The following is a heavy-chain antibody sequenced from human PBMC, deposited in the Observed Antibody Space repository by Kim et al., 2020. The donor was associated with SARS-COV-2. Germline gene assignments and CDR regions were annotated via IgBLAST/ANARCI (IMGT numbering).Heavy chain of an antibody. CDR3: AGEVVATENYYYYGMDV. CDR2: IYYSGST. Sequence: SETLSLTCTVSGGSISSSSYYWGWIRQPPGKGLEWIGSIYYSGSTYYNPSLKSRVTISVDTSKNQFSLKLSSVTAADTAVYYCAGEVVATENYYYYGMDVWGQGATGTVSS. CDR1: GGSISSSSYY. J-gene: IGHJ6*02. D-gene: IGHD2-15*01. V-gene: IGHV4-39*02.